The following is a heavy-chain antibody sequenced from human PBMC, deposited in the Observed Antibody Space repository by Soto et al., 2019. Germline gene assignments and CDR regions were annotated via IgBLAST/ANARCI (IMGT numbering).Heavy chain of an antibody. Sequence: QVQLVQSGAEVKKPGSSVKVSCKASGGTFSSYAISWVRQAPGQGLEWMGGIIPIFGTANYAQKFQGRVTITGDESTSTAYMELSSLRSEDTAVYYCARGRVVVVVVAASYYYYGMDVWGQGTTVTVSS. V-gene: IGHV1-69*01. J-gene: IGHJ6*02. CDR3: ARGRVVVVVVAASYYYYGMDV. CDR1: GGTFSSYA. CDR2: IIPIFGTA. D-gene: IGHD2-15*01.